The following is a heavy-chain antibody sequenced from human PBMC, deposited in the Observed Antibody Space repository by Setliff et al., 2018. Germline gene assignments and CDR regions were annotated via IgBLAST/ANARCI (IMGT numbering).Heavy chain of an antibody. CDR1: GDSILSPTCT. D-gene: IGHD3-16*01. J-gene: IGHJ3*01. CDR2: ISRSGST. Sequence: SETLSLTCTVSGDSILSPTCTWTWIRQLPGKGLEWIGYISRSGSTSYNPSLKRQITISLDTSKNQFSLKLSSVTAADTAIYSCASWGSAIAFDLWGQGTVVTVSS. V-gene: IGHV4-31*01. CDR3: ASWGSAIAFDL.